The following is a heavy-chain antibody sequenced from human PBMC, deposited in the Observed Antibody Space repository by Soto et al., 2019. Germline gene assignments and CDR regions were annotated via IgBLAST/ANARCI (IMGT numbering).Heavy chain of an antibody. CDR1: GFTFSAYA. CDR3: VKGGWIVGAPFDH. V-gene: IGHV3-9*01. Sequence: GWSLRRSCASCGFTFSAYARHWFRQAPWTCLECVSGISWNSGSIGYADSVKGRFTISRDNAKNSLYLQMNRLRAEDTALYYCVKGGWIVGAPFDHWGQ. D-gene: IGHD1-26*01. CDR2: ISWNSGSI. J-gene: IGHJ4*02.